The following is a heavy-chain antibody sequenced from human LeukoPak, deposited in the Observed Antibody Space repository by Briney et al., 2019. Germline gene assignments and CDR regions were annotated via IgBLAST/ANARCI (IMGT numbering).Heavy chain of an antibody. J-gene: IGHJ1*01. CDR3: ARDSYCTNGVCGADNAEYFQH. CDR2: ISYDGGHK. CDR1: GFTLSSYA. Sequence: PGGSLRLSCAASGFTLSSYAMHWVRQAPGKGLEGVAVISYDGGHKYYADSVKGRFTISRDNSKNTLYLQMNSLRGEDTAVYYCARDSYCTNGVCGADNAEYFQHWGQGTLVTVSS. D-gene: IGHD2-8*01. V-gene: IGHV3-30-3*01.